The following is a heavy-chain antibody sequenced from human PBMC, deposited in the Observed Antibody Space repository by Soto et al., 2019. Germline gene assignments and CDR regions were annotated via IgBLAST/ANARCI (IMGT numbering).Heavy chain of an antibody. V-gene: IGHV4-59*01. CDR2: IYYSGST. Sequence: SSETLSLTCTVSGGSISSYYWSWIRQPPGKGLEWIGYIYYSGSTNYNPSLKSRVTISVDTSKNQFSLKLSSVTAADTAVYYCARVVTAINYYYYGMDVWGQGTTVTVSS. CDR3: ARVVTAINYYYYGMDV. J-gene: IGHJ6*02. CDR1: GGSISSYY. D-gene: IGHD2-21*02.